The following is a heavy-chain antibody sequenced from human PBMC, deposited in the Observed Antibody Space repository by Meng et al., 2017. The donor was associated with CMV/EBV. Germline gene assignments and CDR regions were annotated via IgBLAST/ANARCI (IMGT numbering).Heavy chain of an antibody. CDR2: INHSGST. Sequence: GSLRLSCAVYGGSFSGYYWSWIRQPPGKGLEWIGEINHSGSTNYKPSLKSRVTISVDTSKNQFSLKLSSVTAADTAVYYCASITRRYSSGWYVGSNGVQNDYWGQGTLVTVSS. CDR3: ASITRRYSSGWYVGSNGVQNDY. CDR1: GGSFSGYY. J-gene: IGHJ4*02. D-gene: IGHD6-19*01. V-gene: IGHV4-34*01.